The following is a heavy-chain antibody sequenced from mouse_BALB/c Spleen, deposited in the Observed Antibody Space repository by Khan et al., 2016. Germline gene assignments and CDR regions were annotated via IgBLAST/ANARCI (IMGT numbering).Heavy chain of an antibody. J-gene: IGHJ2*01. CDR1: GYSITSDYA. V-gene: IGHV3-2*02. CDR3: ARGVPDY. Sequence: EVQLQESGPGLVKPSQSLSLTCTVTGYSITSDYAWNWIRQFPGNKLEWMGYISYSSSTSYNPSLKSRISITRDTSKNQFFLQLNSVTTEDTATYYCARGVPDYWGQGTTLTVSS. CDR2: ISYSSST. D-gene: IGHD2-14*01.